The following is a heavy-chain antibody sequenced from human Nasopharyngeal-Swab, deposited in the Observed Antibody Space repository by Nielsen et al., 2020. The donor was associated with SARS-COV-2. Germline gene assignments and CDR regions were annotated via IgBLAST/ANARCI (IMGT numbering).Heavy chain of an antibody. CDR2: ISAYNGNT. CDR1: GYTFTSYG. V-gene: IGHV1-18*01. CDR3: ARDQYAHITMVRGGLYYFDY. Sequence: ASVKVSCKASGYTFTSYGISWARQAPGQGLEWMGWISAYNGNTNYAQKLQGRVTMTTDTSTSTAYMELRSLRSDDTAVYYCARDQYAHITMVRGGLYYFDYWGQGTLVTVSS. J-gene: IGHJ4*02. D-gene: IGHD3-10*01.